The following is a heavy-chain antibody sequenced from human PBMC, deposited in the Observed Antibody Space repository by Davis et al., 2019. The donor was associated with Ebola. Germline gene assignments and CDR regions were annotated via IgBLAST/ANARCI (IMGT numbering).Heavy chain of an antibody. Sequence: GGSLRLSCAASGFTFSGSAMHWVRQASGKGLEWVGRIRSKANSYATAYAASVKGRSTISRDDSKNTAYLQMNSLKTEDTAVYYCTTTTVTTDYWGQGTLVTVSS. CDR1: GFTFSGSA. CDR3: TTTTVTTDY. D-gene: IGHD4-17*01. J-gene: IGHJ4*02. V-gene: IGHV3-73*01. CDR2: IRSKANSYAT.